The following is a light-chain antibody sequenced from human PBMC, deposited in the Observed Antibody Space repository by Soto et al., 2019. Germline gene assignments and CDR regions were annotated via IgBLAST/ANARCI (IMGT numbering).Light chain of an antibody. J-gene: IGKJ1*01. Sequence: AIQVTQSPSSLSASVRDRVTISCRASQGIGNDLGWYQQKPGKDTKLLIYEASTLQTGVASRFSVSGSGTDFTLTISNLQPEDFATNYCLQDYVYPWTFGQGTKVEVK. CDR3: LQDYVYPWT. CDR2: EAS. V-gene: IGKV1-6*01. CDR1: QGIGND.